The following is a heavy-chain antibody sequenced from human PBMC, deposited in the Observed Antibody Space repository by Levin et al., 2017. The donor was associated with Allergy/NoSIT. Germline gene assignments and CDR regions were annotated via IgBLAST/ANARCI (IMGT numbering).Heavy chain of an antibody. CDR2: IYSGGST. CDR1: GFTVSSNY. D-gene: IGHD5-18*01. CDR3: ARGHSYDVDYWYFDL. V-gene: IGHV3-53*01. J-gene: IGHJ2*01. Sequence: GESLKISCAASGFTVSSNYMSWVRQAPGKGLEWVSVIYSGGSTYYADSVKGRFTISRDNSKNTLYLQMNSLRAEDTAVYYCARGHSYDVDYWYFDLWGRGTLVTVSS.